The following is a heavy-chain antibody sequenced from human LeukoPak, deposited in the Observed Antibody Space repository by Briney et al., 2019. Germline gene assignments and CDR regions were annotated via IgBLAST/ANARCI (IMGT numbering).Heavy chain of an antibody. D-gene: IGHD2-2*01. CDR3: ARDRGVVPAAISSY. Sequence: ASVKVSCKASGYTFTSYGFSWVRQARGQGLEWMGWISAYNGNTDYAQKLQGRVTMTTDTSTSTAYMELRSLTFDDTAVYYCARDRGVVPAAISSYWGQGTLVTVSS. CDR1: GYTFTSYG. CDR2: ISAYNGNT. V-gene: IGHV1-18*01. J-gene: IGHJ4*02.